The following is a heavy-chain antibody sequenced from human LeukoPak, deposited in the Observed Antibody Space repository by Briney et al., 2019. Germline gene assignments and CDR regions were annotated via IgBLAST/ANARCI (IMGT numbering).Heavy chain of an antibody. CDR3: ARGRSMPRVVVKEGWFDP. V-gene: IGHV4-39*07. CDR2: INHSGST. J-gene: IGHJ5*02. CDR1: GGSISSGGYY. D-gene: IGHD2-21*01. Sequence: SETLSLTCTVSGGSISSGGYYWSWIRQPPGKGLEWIGEINHSGSTNYNPSLKSRVTISVDTSKNQFSLKLSSVTAADTAVYYCARGRSMPRVVVKEGWFDPWGQGTLVTVSS.